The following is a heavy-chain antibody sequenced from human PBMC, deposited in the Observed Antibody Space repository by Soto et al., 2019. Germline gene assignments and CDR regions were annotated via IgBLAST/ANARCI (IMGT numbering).Heavy chain of an antibody. CDR1: GYTFTSYG. V-gene: IGHV1-18*01. Sequence: GASVKVSCKASGYTFTSYGISRVRQAPGQGLEWMGWISAYNGNTNYAQKLQGRVTMTTDTSTSTAYMELRSLRSDDTAVYYCARLRDDFWSGSRYGMDVWGQGTTVTVSS. CDR3: ARLRDDFWSGSRYGMDV. D-gene: IGHD3-3*01. CDR2: ISAYNGNT. J-gene: IGHJ6*02.